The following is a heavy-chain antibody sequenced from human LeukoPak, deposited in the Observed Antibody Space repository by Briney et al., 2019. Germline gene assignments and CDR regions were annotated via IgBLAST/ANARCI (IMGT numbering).Heavy chain of an antibody. CDR2: ITGKTNNYAT. J-gene: IGHJ6*02. CDR1: GFTFSGSV. CDR3: TSVGSAAIFMAV. Sequence: GGSLRLSCAASGFTFSGSVMHWVRQASGKGLEWVGRITGKTNNYATKYGASVEGRFTISRDESKNTAYLQMNSLKTEDTAVYYCTSVGSAAIFMAVWGQGTTVTVSS. D-gene: IGHD2-2*01. V-gene: IGHV3-73*01.